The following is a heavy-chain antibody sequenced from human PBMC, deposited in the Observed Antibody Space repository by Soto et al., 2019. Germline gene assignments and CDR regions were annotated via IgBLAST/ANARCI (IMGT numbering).Heavy chain of an antibody. CDR2: ISSSSSYI. V-gene: IGHV3-21*01. Sequence: PGGSLILSCAASGFTFSSYSTNWVRQAPGKGLEWVSSISSSSSYIYYADSVKGRFTISRDNAKNSLYLQMNSLRAEDTAVYYCARDGDSSGPWAFDIWGQGTMVTVSS. J-gene: IGHJ3*02. D-gene: IGHD3-22*01. CDR1: GFTFSSYS. CDR3: ARDGDSSGPWAFDI.